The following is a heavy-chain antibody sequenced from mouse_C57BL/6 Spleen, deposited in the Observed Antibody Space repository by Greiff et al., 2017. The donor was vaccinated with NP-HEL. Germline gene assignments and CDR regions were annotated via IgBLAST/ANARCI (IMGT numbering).Heavy chain of an antibody. Sequence: VQGVESGPGLVQPSQSLSITCTVSGFSLTSYGVHWVRQPPGKGLEWLGVIWSGGSTDYNAAFISRLSISKDNSKSQVFFKMNSLQADDTAIYYCAKMGYGSRGAMDYWGQGTSVTVSS. D-gene: IGHD1-1*01. CDR2: IWSGGST. V-gene: IGHV2-4*01. J-gene: IGHJ4*01. CDR1: GFSLTSYG. CDR3: AKMGYGSRGAMDY.